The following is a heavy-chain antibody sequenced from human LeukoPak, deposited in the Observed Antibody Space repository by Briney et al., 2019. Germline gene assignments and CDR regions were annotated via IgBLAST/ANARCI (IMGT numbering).Heavy chain of an antibody. CDR1: GFTFSSYS. J-gene: IGHJ6*03. D-gene: IGHD6-6*01. CDR2: ISSSSSYI. Sequence: GGSLRLSCAASGFTFSSYSMNWVRQAPGKGLEWVSSISSSSSYIYYADSVKGRFTISRDNAKNSLYLQVNSLRAEDTAVYYCARLGPSHSSSPNYYYYYMDVWGKGTTVTVSS. CDR3: ARLGPSHSSSPNYYYYYMDV. V-gene: IGHV3-21*01.